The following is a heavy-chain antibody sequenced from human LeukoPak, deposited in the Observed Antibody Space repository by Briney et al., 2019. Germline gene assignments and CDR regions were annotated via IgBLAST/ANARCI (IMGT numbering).Heavy chain of an antibody. CDR2: ISYDGSNK. V-gene: IGHV3-30-3*01. CDR3: AGEYYYDSSANGFDY. D-gene: IGHD3-22*01. J-gene: IGHJ4*02. CDR1: GFTFSSYA. Sequence: GGSLRLSCAASGFTFSSYAMHWVRQAPGKGLEWVAVISYDGSNKYYADSVKGRFTISRDNSKNTLYLQMNSLRAEDTAVYYCAGEYYYDSSANGFDYWGQGTLVAVSS.